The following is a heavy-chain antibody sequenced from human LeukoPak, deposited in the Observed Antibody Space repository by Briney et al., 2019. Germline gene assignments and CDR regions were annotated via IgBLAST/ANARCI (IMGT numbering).Heavy chain of an antibody. D-gene: IGHD1-26*01. V-gene: IGHV4-59*01. CDR1: GGSITTYY. CDR3: ATNRPVGGAYWVSFDI. J-gene: IGHJ3*02. Sequence: SETLSLTCSVSGGSITTYYWSWIREPPGKGLEWLGYFHYTGGTNYNPYLKSRVTISVDTSKNQFSLKMSSVTAADTAVYYCATNRPVGGAYWVSFDIWGQGTLVTVSS. CDR2: FHYTGGT.